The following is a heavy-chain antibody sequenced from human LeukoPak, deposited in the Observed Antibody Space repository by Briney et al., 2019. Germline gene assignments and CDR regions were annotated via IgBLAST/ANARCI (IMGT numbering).Heavy chain of an antibody. J-gene: IGHJ4*02. V-gene: IGHV1-69*13. Sequence: GASVKVSCKASGGTFSSYAISWLRQAPGQGLEWVGGIIPIFGTANYAHKFQGRVTITADESTSTAYMELSSLRSEDTAVYYCARLAAWVATPYGDYWGQGTLVTVSS. CDR2: IIPIFGTA. CDR1: GGTFSSYA. D-gene: IGHD5-12*01. CDR3: ARLAAWVATPYGDY.